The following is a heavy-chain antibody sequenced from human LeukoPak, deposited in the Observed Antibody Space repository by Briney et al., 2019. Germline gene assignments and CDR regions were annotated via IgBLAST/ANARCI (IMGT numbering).Heavy chain of an antibody. J-gene: IGHJ4*02. CDR1: GFTFSSYW. Sequence: GGSLRLSCAASGFTFSSYWMSWVRQAPGKGLEWVANIKQDGSEKNYVDSVKGRFTISRDNAKNSLFLQINSLRPEDRAVYYCARDSGRVNSWGQGTLVNVSS. V-gene: IGHV3-7*01. D-gene: IGHD6-19*01. CDR3: ARDSGRVNS. CDR2: IKQDGSEK.